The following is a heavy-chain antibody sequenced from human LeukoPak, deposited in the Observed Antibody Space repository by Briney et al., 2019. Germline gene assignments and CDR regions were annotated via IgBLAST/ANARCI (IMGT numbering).Heavy chain of an antibody. CDR3: AREGAYGSGSIDY. Sequence: PSETLSLTCTVSGGSISSYYWSWIRQPPGKGLEWIGYIYHSGSTYYNPSLKSRVTISVDRSKNQFSLKLSSVTAADTAVYYCAREGAYGSGSIDYWGQGTLVTVSS. V-gene: IGHV4-59*12. CDR1: GGSISSYY. CDR2: IYHSGST. J-gene: IGHJ4*02. D-gene: IGHD3-10*01.